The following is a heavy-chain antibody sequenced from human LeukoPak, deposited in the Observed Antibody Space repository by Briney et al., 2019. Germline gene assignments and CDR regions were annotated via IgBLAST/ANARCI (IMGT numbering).Heavy chain of an antibody. D-gene: IGHD3-22*01. Sequence: PSETLSLTCTVSGGSISSGDYYWSWIRQPPGKGLEWIGYMYYSGSTYYNPSLKSRVTISLDTSKNQFSLKLNSVTAADTAVYYCARPYYYDSRIDPWGQGKLVTVSS. CDR3: ARPYYYDSRIDP. CDR2: MYYSGST. J-gene: IGHJ5*02. CDR1: GGSISSGDYY. V-gene: IGHV4-30-4*01.